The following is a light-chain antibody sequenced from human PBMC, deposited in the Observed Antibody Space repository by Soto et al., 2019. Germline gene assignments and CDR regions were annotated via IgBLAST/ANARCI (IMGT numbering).Light chain of an antibody. CDR2: DVS. CDR3: SSYTSSSTPLYV. CDR1: SSDVGGYNY. J-gene: IGLJ1*01. V-gene: IGLV2-14*01. Sequence: QSVLTQPACVTGSPGQSITISCTGTSSDVGGYNYVSWYQQHPGKAPKLMIYDVSNRPSGVSNRFSGSKSGNTASLTISGLQAEDEADYYCSSYTSSSTPLYVFGTGTKFTVL.